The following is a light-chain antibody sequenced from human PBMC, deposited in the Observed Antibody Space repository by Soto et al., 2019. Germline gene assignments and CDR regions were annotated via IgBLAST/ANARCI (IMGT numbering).Light chain of an antibody. CDR3: ISYQTSRVYVV. CDR1: SSDIGAYNF. V-gene: IGLV2-14*03. Sequence: QSALTQPASVSGSPGQSITISCTGTSSDIGAYNFVSWYQQHPGKAPKLIIYDVSNRPSGVSNRFSGSKSGNTASLTISGLQAEDEADYYFISYQTSRVYVVFGGGTQLTVL. CDR2: DVS. J-gene: IGLJ2*01.